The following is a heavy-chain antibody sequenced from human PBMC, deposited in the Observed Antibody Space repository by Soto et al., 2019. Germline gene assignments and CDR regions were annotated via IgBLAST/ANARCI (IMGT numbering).Heavy chain of an antibody. CDR2: IWYDGSNK. Sequence: GESLKISCAASGFTFSSYGMHWVRQAPGKGLEWVAVIWYDGSNKYYADSVKGRFTISRDNSKNTLYLQMNSLRAEDTAVYYCAREAGGIFSPYFDYWGQGTLVTVSS. CDR1: GFTFSSYG. V-gene: IGHV3-33*01. J-gene: IGHJ4*02. CDR3: AREAGGIFSPYFDY. D-gene: IGHD3-10*01.